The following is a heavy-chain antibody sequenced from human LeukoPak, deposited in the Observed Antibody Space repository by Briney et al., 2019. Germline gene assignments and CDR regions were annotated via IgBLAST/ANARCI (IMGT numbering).Heavy chain of an antibody. J-gene: IGHJ4*02. V-gene: IGHV4-61*02. CDR3: ARAYSSSWYGEYYFDY. D-gene: IGHD6-13*01. Sequence: SETLSLTCTVSGGSISSGSYYWSWIRQPAGKGLEWIGRIYTSGSTNYNPSLKSRVNISVDTSKNQFSLKLSSVTAADTAVYYCARAYSSSWYGEYYFDYWGQGTLVTVSS. CDR2: IYTSGST. CDR1: GGSISSGSYY.